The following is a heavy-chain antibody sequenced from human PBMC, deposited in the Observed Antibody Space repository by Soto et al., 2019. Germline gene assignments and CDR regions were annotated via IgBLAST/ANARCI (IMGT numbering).Heavy chain of an antibody. CDR1: GYSFTSYW. CDR2: IDPSDSYT. D-gene: IGHD5-18*01. J-gene: IGHJ6*02. Sequence: GESLKISCKGSGYSFTSYWISWVRQMPGKGLEWMGRIDPSDSYTNYSPSFQGHVTISADKSMSTAYLQWSSLKASDTAMYYCARPGDRGGYSYGWPGYYYGMDVWGQGTTVTVSS. CDR3: ARPGDRGGYSYGWPGYYYGMDV. V-gene: IGHV5-10-1*01.